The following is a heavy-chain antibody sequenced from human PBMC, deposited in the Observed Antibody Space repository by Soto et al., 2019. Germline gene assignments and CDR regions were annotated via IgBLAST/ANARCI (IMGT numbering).Heavy chain of an antibody. CDR2: IFHTGTT. V-gene: IGHV4-31*03. CDR1: GSSLTSGDYY. J-gene: IGHJ3*02. D-gene: IGHD3-22*01. Sequence: QVQLQESGPGLAKPSQTVSLTCTVSGSSLTSGDYYWTWIRQLPGKDLEWIGYIFHTGTTFYTPSLKSRVLMSLDTSDNYFSLNLNSVTAADTAVYYCARGLGYDSNGRFLAAFDIWGHGTLVTVSA. CDR3: ARGLGYDSNGRFLAAFDI.